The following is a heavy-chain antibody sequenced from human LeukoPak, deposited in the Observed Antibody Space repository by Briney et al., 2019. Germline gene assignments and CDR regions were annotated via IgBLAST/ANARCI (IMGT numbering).Heavy chain of an antibody. V-gene: IGHV3-21*01. J-gene: IGHJ4*02. D-gene: IGHD1-14*01. CDR2: IGPTGTDR. CDR3: ATETIGRHYDY. CDR1: GFTFSSCG. Sequence: GESLKIPCSASGFTFSSCGFNLVRQAPGKGLEGVSSIGPTGTDRYYADSVRGRFTISRDNAKNSMYLQMDSLRDEDTAVYYCATETIGRHYDYWGQGTLLTVSS.